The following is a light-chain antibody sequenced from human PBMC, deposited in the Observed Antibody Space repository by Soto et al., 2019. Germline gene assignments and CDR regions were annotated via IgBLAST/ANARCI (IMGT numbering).Light chain of an antibody. CDR1: NSEVGGFNY. CDR2: EVS. CDR3: TSYESPSTFYV. V-gene: IGLV2-14*01. J-gene: IGLJ1*01. Sequence: QSALTQPASVSGSPGQSITISCTGTNSEVGGFNYVSWYQHHPGKAPKLIIYEVSNRPSGVSSRFSGSKSDNTASLTISGLQAEDEADYYCTSYESPSTFYVFGTGTKLTVL.